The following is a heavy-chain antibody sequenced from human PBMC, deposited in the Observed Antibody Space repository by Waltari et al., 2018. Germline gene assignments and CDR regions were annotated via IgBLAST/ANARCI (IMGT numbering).Heavy chain of an antibody. D-gene: IGHD2-15*01. CDR1: GFSFSNYD. J-gene: IGHJ5*01. CDR3: TSWRVVAGTGWFDS. V-gene: IGHV3-23*01. CDR2: IRNSGGNT. Sequence: EVQLLESGGGLVQPGGSLRLSCAASGFSFSNYDRAWVRQAPGKGLEWVSGIRNSGGNTYYGDSVKCRFAISRDNSRNTLHLQMNGLRAEDTAIYYCTSWRVVAGTGWFDSWGQGTLVTVSS.